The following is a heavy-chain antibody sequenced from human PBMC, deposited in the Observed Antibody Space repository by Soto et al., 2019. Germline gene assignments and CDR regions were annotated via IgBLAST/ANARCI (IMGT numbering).Heavy chain of an antibody. V-gene: IGHV4-4*02. CDR2: IYHSGST. D-gene: IGHD1-26*01. J-gene: IGHJ4*02. Sequence: QVQLQESGPGLVKPSGTLSLTCAVSGGSISSSNWWGWVRQPPGKGLEWVGEIYHSGSTNYNASLKRRVTISVDKSKNQFSLKLSSVAAAGTAVYYCARGGDLSGSYLVFDYWGQGTLVTFSS. CDR1: GGSISSSNW. CDR3: ARGGDLSGSYLVFDY.